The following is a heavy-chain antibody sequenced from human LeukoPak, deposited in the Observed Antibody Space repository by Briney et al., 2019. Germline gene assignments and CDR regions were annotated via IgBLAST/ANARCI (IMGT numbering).Heavy chain of an antibody. CDR3: ARHGGIAAAGTGWFDP. Sequence: KPSETLSLTCTVSGGSVSSGSYYWSWIRQPPGKGLEWIGYIYYSGSTNYNPSLKSRVTISVDTSKNQFSLKLSSVTAADTAVYYCARHGGIAAAGTGWFDPWGQGTLVTVSS. V-gene: IGHV4-61*01. D-gene: IGHD6-13*01. CDR1: GGSVSSGSYY. CDR2: IYYSGST. J-gene: IGHJ5*02.